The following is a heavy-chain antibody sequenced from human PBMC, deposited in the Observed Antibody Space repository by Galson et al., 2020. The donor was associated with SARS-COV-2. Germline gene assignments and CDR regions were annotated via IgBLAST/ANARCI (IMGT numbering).Heavy chain of an antibody. CDR1: GFTFGDFA. D-gene: IGHD2-2*01. CDR3: SVEMSPNY. J-gene: IGHJ4*02. CDR2: IRNKAYGGTT. Sequence: QAGGSLRLSCTASGFTFGDFAISWFRQTPGKGLEWVGFIRNKAYGGTTEYAASLQGRFTISREDSKSIAYLQMNSLKPEDTAVYYCSVEMSPNYWGQGTLVTVSS. V-gene: IGHV3-49*03.